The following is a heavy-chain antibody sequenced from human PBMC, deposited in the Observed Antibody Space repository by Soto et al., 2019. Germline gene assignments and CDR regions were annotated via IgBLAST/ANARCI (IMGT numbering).Heavy chain of an antibody. CDR1: GDTFSVYT. Sequence: QVQLVQSGTEVKKPGSSVKVSCKASGDTFSVYTINWVRQAPGLGLGWVGRINPIVSMSNYAQKFQGRVPRTADKSTSTAYMKLRSLRSDDTAMYFCAASYGSGYRAFDYWGQRALVSVSS. V-gene: IGHV1-69*02. D-gene: IGHD3-10*01. CDR3: AASYGSGYRAFDY. J-gene: IGHJ4*02. CDR2: INPIVSMS.